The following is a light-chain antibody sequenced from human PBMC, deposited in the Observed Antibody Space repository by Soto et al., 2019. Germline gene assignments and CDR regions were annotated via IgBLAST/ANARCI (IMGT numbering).Light chain of an antibody. J-gene: IGKJ1*01. V-gene: IGKV3-11*01. Sequence: EIVFTQSPATLSLSPGERATLSCRASQSIGNYLAWYQQKPGQAPRLLIYDASSRATGIPDRFSGSGSGTDFTLTISRLEPEDFAVYYCQQYGSIPWTFGQGTKVDIK. CDR1: QSIGNY. CDR3: QQYGSIPWT. CDR2: DAS.